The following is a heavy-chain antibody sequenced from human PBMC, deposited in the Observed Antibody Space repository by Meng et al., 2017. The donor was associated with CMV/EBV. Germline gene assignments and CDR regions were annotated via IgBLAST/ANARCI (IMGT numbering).Heavy chain of an antibody. CDR1: T. J-gene: IGHJ4*02. CDR2: IIPILGIA. V-gene: IGHV1-69*02. Sequence: TISWVRQAPGQGLEWMGRIIPILGIANYAQKFQGRVTITADKSTSTAYMELSSLRSEDTAVYYCARGKRSWYYYDSSGYYHHPYFDYWGQGTPVTVSS. CDR3: ARGKRSWYYYDSSGYYHHPYFDY. D-gene: IGHD3-22*01.